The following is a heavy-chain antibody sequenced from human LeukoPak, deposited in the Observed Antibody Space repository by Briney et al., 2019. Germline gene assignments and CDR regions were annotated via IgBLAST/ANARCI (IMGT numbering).Heavy chain of an antibody. V-gene: IGHV3-74*01. Sequence: GGSLRLSCAASGFTFSSFWMTWVRQIPGKGLMWVSRINPDGSGTNYADSVKGRFTISRDNAKNTLYLQMDSLRAEDTAVYYCARGVEPLAANTLAYWGQGTLVTVSS. J-gene: IGHJ4*02. CDR1: GFTFSSFW. CDR3: ARGVEPLAANTLAY. D-gene: IGHD1-14*01. CDR2: INPDGSGT.